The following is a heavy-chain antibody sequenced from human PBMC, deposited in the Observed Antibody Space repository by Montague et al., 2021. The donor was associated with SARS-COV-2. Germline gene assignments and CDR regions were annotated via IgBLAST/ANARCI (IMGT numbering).Heavy chain of an antibody. CDR3: ARGRRILLWFGELLSGGDYYGMDV. Sequence: SETLSLTCAVYGGSFSGYYWSWIRQPPGKGLEWIGEINHSGSTDYNPSLKSRVIISVDTSKNQFSLKLSPVTAADTAVYYCARGRRILLWFGELLSGGDYYGMDVWGQGTTVTVSS. V-gene: IGHV4-34*01. CDR2: INHSGST. CDR1: GGSFSGYY. D-gene: IGHD3-10*01. J-gene: IGHJ6*02.